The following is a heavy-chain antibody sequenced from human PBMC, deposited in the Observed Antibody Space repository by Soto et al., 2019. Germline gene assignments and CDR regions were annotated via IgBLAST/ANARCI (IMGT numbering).Heavy chain of an antibody. CDR1: GGTFSSYA. V-gene: IGHV1-69*13. CDR2: IIPIFGTA. J-gene: IGHJ5*02. CDR3: TRKYSSSWPRAGWFDP. D-gene: IGHD6-13*01. Sequence: SVKVSCKASGGTFSSYAISWVRQAPGQGLEWMGGIIPIFGTANYAQKFQGRVTITADESTSTACMELSSLRSEDTAVYYCTRKYSSSWPRAGWFDPWGQGTLVTVSS.